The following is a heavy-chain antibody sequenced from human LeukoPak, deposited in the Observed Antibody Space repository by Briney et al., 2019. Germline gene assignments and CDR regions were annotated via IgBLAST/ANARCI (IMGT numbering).Heavy chain of an antibody. J-gene: IGHJ4*02. CDR3: AKARYYYDSSGYLDY. CDR2: ISSSGSTI. D-gene: IGHD3-22*01. Sequence: GGSLRLSCAASGFTFSSYEMNWVRQAPGKGLEWVSYISSSGSTIYYADSVKGRFTISRDNSKNTLYLQMNSLRAEDTAVYYCAKARYYYDSSGYLDYWGQGTLVTVSS. V-gene: IGHV3-48*03. CDR1: GFTFSSYE.